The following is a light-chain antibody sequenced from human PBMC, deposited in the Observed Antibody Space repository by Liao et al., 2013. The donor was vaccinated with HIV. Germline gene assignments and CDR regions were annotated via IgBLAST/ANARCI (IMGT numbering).Light chain of an antibody. CDR3: QVWDSSSDHVV. J-gene: IGLJ2*01. V-gene: IGLV3-21*04. CDR2: YDS. CDR1: YIGNKG. Sequence: SYVLTQPPSVSVAPGKTATITCGGNYIGNKGVYWYQQKPGQAPVMVISYDSDRPSGIPERFSGSNSGNTATLTISRVEAGDEADYYCQVWDSSSDHVVFGGGTKLTVL.